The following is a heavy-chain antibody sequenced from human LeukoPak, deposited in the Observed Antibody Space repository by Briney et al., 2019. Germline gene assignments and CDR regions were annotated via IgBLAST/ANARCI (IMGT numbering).Heavy chain of an antibody. CDR2: IKQDGSEK. CDR1: GFTFSSYW. V-gene: IGHV3-7*01. D-gene: IGHD5-18*01. Sequence: GGSLGLSCAASGFTFSSYWMSWIRQAPGKGLEWVANIKQDGSEKYYVDSVKGRFTISRDNAKKSLYLQMNSLRAEDTAVYYCARDSFFGYSYGHPFDYWGQGTLVTVSS. CDR3: ARDSFFGYSYGHPFDY. J-gene: IGHJ4*02.